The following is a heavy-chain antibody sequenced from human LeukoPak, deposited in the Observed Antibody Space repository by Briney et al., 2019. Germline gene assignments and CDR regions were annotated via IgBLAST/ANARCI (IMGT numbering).Heavy chain of an antibody. CDR3: ARDRGNDYFDS. J-gene: IGHJ4*02. Sequence: KPGGSLRLSCVVSGASLSSHGMHWVRQAPGKGLEWLTFTWSDGRSEYYADSVKGRFTVSRDNSKNTVYLQINSLRVEDTAVYYCARDRGNDYFDSWGQGTLVTVSS. CDR2: TWSDGRSE. CDR1: GASLSSHG. V-gene: IGHV3-33*01.